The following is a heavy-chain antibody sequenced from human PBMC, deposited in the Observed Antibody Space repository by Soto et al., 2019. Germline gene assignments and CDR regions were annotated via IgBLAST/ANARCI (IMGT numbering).Heavy chain of an antibody. CDR1: GFTFSDFS. CDR2: ITRYSDYV. Sequence: GGSLRLSCTASGFTFSDFSLVWVRQGPQKGLEWVASITRYSDYVYYAESVEGRFTISRDNAKNTLFLHMDDLRAEDTAMYFCARASWSSTVCYIPDYFDYWGQGTMVTV. J-gene: IGHJ4*02. D-gene: IGHD2-2*02. V-gene: IGHV3-21*01. CDR3: ARASWSSTVCYIPDYFDY.